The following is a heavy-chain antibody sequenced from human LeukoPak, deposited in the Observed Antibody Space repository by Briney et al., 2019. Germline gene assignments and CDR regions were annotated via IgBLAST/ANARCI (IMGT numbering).Heavy chain of an antibody. CDR1: GGSISSSSYY. Sequence: EPSETLSLTCTVSGGSISSSSYYWGWIRQPPGKGLEWIGSIYYSGSTYYNPSLKSRVTISVDTSKNQFSLKLSSVTAADTAVYYCARLNYDFWSGKLYYYYYYMDVWGKGTTVTVSS. J-gene: IGHJ6*03. CDR3: ARLNYDFWSGKLYYYYYYMDV. CDR2: IYYSGST. D-gene: IGHD3-3*01. V-gene: IGHV4-39*01.